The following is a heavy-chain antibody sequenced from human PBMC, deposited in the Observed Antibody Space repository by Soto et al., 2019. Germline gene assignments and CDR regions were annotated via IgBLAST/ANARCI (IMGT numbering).Heavy chain of an antibody. Sequence: EVQLLESGGGLVQPGESLRLSSGASGFTFSSYAMSWVRQAPGKGLEWVSVISGSDDSTYYADSVKGRFTISRDNSKNTLYLQMNSLRAADTAVYYCAKRSSSSTFDYWGQGTLVTVSS. CDR1: GFTFSSYA. D-gene: IGHD6-6*01. V-gene: IGHV3-23*01. J-gene: IGHJ4*02. CDR2: ISGSDDST. CDR3: AKRSSSSTFDY.